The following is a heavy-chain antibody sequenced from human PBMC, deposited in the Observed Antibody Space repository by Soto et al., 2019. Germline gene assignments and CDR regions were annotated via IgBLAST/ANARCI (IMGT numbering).Heavy chain of an antibody. CDR1: GGSISSGGYS. Sequence: SETLSLTCAVSGGSISSGGYSWSWIRQPPGKGLEWIGYIYHSGSTYYNPSLKSRVTISVDRSKNQFSLKLSSVTAADTAVYYCARVRYCDSSTCYRLHYYYYDAMDVWGQGTTVTVSS. J-gene: IGHJ6*02. D-gene: IGHD2-2*02. CDR2: IYHSGST. V-gene: IGHV4-30-2*01. CDR3: ARVRYCDSSTCYRLHYYYYDAMDV.